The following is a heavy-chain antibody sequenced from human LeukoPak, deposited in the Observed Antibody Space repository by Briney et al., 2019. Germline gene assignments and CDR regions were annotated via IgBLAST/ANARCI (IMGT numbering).Heavy chain of an antibody. CDR3: ARVRGSSWYDAFDI. Sequence: PGGSLRPSCAASGFTFSSYWMTWVRQAPGKGLEWVANIKQDGSEKYYVDSVKGRFTISRDNAKNSLYLQMNSLRAEDTAVYYCARVRGSSWYDAFDIWGQGTMVTVSS. CDR2: IKQDGSEK. D-gene: IGHD6-13*01. CDR1: GFTFSSYW. V-gene: IGHV3-7*01. J-gene: IGHJ3*02.